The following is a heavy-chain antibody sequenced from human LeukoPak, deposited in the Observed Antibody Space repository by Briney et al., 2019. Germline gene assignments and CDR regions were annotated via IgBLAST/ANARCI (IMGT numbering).Heavy chain of an antibody. CDR1: GFTFSSYW. J-gene: IGHJ4*02. CDR3: AEGGGPLLWFGEFFDY. Sequence: GGSLRLSCAVSGFTFSSYWMHWVRQAPGKGLVWVSRINTDGSGTTYADSVKGRFTISRDNAKNTLYLQMNSLRAEDTAVYYCAEGGGPLLWFGEFFDYWGQGTLVTVSS. D-gene: IGHD3-10*01. CDR2: INTDGSGT. V-gene: IGHV3-74*01.